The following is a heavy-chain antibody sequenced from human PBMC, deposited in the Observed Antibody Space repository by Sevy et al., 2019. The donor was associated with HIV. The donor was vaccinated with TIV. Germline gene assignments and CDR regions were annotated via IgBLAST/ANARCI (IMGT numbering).Heavy chain of an antibody. Sequence: SETLSLTCTVSGGSISSSSYYWGWIRQPPGKGLEWIGSIYYSGSTYYNPSLKSRVTISVDTSKNQFSLKRSFVTAADTAVYYCARVQERARERNPRPNYYMDVWGKGTTVTVSS. D-gene: IGHD1-1*01. CDR3: ARVQERARERNPRPNYYMDV. V-gene: IGHV4-39*01. J-gene: IGHJ6*03. CDR2: IYYSGST. CDR1: GGSISSSSYY.